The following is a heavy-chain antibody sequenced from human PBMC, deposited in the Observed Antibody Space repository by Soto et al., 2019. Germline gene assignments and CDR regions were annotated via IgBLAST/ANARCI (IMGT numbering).Heavy chain of an antibody. V-gene: IGHV4-31*03. J-gene: IGHJ3*02. D-gene: IGHD6-6*01. CDR2: IYYSGST. CDR1: GGSISSGGYY. Sequence: SSETLSLTCTVSGGSISSGGYYWSWIRQHPGKGLEWIGFIYYSGSTYYNPSLKSRVTISVDTSKNQFSLKLSSVTAADTDVYYCAKIIAACLISDFDIWGQGTMVTVSS. CDR3: AKIIAACLISDFDI.